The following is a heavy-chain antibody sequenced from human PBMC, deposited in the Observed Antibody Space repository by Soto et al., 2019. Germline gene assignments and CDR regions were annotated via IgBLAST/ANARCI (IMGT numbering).Heavy chain of an antibody. D-gene: IGHD2-15*01. J-gene: IGHJ5*02. CDR2: IYGGGTT. CDR1: GLTVSSND. Sequence: PGGSLRLSCAASGLTVSSNDMSWVRQAPGKGLEWVSIIYGGGTTYYADSVKGRFTISRDHSKNTVFLQMNSLRAEDTAVYYCTRDSEDDTKGRWFDPWGQGTLVTVSS. CDR3: TRDSEDDTKGRWFDP. V-gene: IGHV3-53*01.